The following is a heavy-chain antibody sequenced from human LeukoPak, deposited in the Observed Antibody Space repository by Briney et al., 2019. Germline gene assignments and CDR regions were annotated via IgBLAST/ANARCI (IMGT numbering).Heavy chain of an antibody. CDR2: IGEDGSHR. D-gene: IGHD4-23*01. CDR3: AKDLGSVVTPPSLDF. Sequence: GGSLRLSCAASGFTFSSHWMHWVRQAPGKGLVWVSRIGEDGSHRDYADSVKGRFTISRGNSKNTLYLQMSSLRAEDTAVYYCAKDLGSVVTPPSLDFWGQGTLVTVSS. V-gene: IGHV3-74*01. J-gene: IGHJ4*02. CDR1: GFTFSSHW.